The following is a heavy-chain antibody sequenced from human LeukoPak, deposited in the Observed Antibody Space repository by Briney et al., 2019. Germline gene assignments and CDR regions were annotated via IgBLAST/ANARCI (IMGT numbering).Heavy chain of an antibody. Sequence: GGSLRLSCAASGFTFSSYSMNWVRQAPGKGLEWVSYISSSSSTIYYADSVKGRFTISRDNAKNTLYLQMSSLRAEDTAVYYCAKCPQRVGADYFDYWGQGTLVTVSS. D-gene: IGHD1-26*01. CDR3: AKCPQRVGADYFDY. J-gene: IGHJ4*02. CDR1: GFTFSSYS. CDR2: ISSSSSTI. V-gene: IGHV3-48*01.